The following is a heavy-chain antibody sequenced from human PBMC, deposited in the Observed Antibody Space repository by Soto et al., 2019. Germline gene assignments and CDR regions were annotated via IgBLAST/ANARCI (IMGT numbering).Heavy chain of an antibody. CDR1: GFTFSSHA. J-gene: IGHJ4*02. V-gene: IGHV3-23*01. CDR2: ISYSGTTT. CDR3: AKRFTLFGEVKLSPDFDY. Sequence: EVQLLESGGGLVQPEGSLRLSCAASGFTFSSHAMSWVRQAPGKGLEWVSVISYSGTTTYYAESVKGRFTISRDNSKNTLYLQMNSLRVEDTAIYYCAKRFTLFGEVKLSPDFDYWGQGTLVTVSS. D-gene: IGHD3-3*01.